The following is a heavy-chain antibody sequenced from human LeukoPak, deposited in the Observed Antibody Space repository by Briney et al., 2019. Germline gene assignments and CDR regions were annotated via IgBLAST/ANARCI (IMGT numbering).Heavy chain of an antibody. Sequence: GGSLRLSCAASGFTFSSYSMNWVRQAPGKGLEWVSSISSSSSYIYYADSVKGRFTISRDNAKNSLYLQMNSLRVEDTAVYYCARDISLRTTPYYFDYWGQGTLVTVSS. CDR3: ARDISLRTTPYYFDY. CDR2: ISSSSSYI. CDR1: GFTFSSYS. D-gene: IGHD4-17*01. V-gene: IGHV3-21*01. J-gene: IGHJ4*02.